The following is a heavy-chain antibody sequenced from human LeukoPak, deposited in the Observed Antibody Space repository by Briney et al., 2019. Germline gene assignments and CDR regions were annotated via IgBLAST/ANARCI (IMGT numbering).Heavy chain of an antibody. V-gene: IGHV5-51*01. CDR3: AKVRGTGGFVIDY. Sequence: GESLKISCKDSGYSITSYWIGWVRQMPGKGLEWMGIIFPSDSDTRYSPSFQGQVTISADKSVSTAYLQWSSLKASDTAMYYCAKVRGTGGFVIDYWGQGTLVTVSS. CDR1: GYSITSYW. CDR2: IFPSDSDT. D-gene: IGHD2-8*02. J-gene: IGHJ4*02.